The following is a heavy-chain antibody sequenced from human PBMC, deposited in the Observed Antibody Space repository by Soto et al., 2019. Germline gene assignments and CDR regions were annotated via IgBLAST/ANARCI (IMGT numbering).Heavy chain of an antibody. Sequence: SETLSLTCTVSGGSISSGGYYWSWIRQHPGKGLEWIGYIYYSGSTYYNPSLKSRVTISVDTSKNQFSLKLSSVTAADTAVYYCARSRVVTAILFDYWGQGTLVTVSS. D-gene: IGHD2-21*02. V-gene: IGHV4-31*03. CDR3: ARSRVVTAILFDY. CDR1: GGSISSGGYY. J-gene: IGHJ4*02. CDR2: IYYSGST.